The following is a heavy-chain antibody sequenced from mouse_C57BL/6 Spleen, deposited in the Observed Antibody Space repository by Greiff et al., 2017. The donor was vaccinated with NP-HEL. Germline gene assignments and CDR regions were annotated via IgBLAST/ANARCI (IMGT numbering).Heavy chain of an antibody. Sequence: DVKLVESGGGLVKPGGSLKLSCAASGFTFSSYAMSWVRQTPEKRLEWVATISDGGSYTYYPDNVKGRFTISRDNAKNNLYLQMSHLKSEDTAMYYGARGGTVVASMNFDVWGTGTTVTVSS. J-gene: IGHJ1*03. CDR3: ARGGTVVASMNFDV. CDR1: GFTFSSYA. V-gene: IGHV5-4*03. D-gene: IGHD1-1*01. CDR2: ISDGGSYT.